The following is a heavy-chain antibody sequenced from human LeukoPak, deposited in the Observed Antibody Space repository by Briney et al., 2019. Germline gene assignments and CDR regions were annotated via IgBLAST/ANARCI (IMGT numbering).Heavy chain of an antibody. J-gene: IGHJ5*02. CDR2: MNQDGSGK. CDR3: ARDNDRKDDS. D-gene: IGHD3-16*01. CDR1: GYSISSGYY. V-gene: IGHV3-7*01. Sequence: ETLSLTCTVSGYSISSGYYWGWIRQPPGKGLEWVANMNQDGSGKYYVDSAKGRFAISRDNAKNSLYLQMNNLRAEDTAVYYCARDNDRKDDSWGQGTLVTVSS.